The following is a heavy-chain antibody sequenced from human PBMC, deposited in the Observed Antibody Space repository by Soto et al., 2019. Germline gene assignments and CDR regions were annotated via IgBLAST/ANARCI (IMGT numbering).Heavy chain of an antibody. CDR3: ARGRYGDY. CDR2: ISAHNGNT. D-gene: IGHD1-1*01. Sequence: HGHLVQSGAEVKKPGASVKVSCQGSGYAFTTYGITWVRQATGQGLEWMGWISAHNGNTNYAQKLQGRVTVTRDTSTSTAYMELRSLRYDDTAVYYCARGRYGDYWGQGALVTVS. J-gene: IGHJ4*02. CDR1: GYAFTTYG. V-gene: IGHV1-18*01.